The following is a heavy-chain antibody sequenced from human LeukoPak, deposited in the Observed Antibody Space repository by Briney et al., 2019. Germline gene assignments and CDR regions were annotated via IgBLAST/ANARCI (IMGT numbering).Heavy chain of an antibody. CDR2: IVVGSGNT. D-gene: IGHD2-15*01. CDR3: AAAQNFPVYCSGGSCSYYFDY. CDR1: GFTFTSSA. J-gene: IGHJ4*02. V-gene: IGHV1-58*02. Sequence: GTSVKVSCKASGFTFTSSAMQWVRQARGQRLEWVVWIVVGSGNTNYAQKFQERVTITRDMSTSTAYMELSSLRSEDTAVYYCAAAQNFPVYCSGGSCSYYFDYWGQGTLVTVSS.